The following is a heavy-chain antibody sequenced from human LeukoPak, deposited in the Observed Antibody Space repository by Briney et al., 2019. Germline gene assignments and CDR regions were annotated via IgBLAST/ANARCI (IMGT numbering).Heavy chain of an antibody. CDR2: ISSSSTI. D-gene: IGHD6-13*01. CDR1: GFTFSSYS. J-gene: IGHJ4*02. CDR3: ARVLGSSWEWDY. V-gene: IGHV3-48*01. Sequence: PGGSLRLSCAASGFTFSSYSMNWVRQAPGKGLEWVSYISSSSTIYYADSVKGRFTISRDNSKNTLYLQMNSLRAEDTAVYYCARVLGSSWEWDYWGQGTLVTVSS.